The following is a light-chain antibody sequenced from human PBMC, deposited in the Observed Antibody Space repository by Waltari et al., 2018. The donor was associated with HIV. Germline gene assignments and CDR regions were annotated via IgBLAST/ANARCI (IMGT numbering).Light chain of an antibody. CDR1: SNDVGAYTS. CDR3: SSYTSSSDSV. CDR2: EVS. V-gene: IGLV2-14*01. Sequence: QSALTQPASASGSPGQSIAFSCPGTSNDVGAYTSLSWYHQHPGKAPNLMIYEVSNRPAGVSKRFSGSKSGNTASLTISGLQAEDEADYYCSSYTSSSDSVFGGGTKLTVL. J-gene: IGLJ2*01.